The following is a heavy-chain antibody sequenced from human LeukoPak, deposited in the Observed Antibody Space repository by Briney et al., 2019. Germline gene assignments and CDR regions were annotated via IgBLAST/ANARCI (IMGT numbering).Heavy chain of an antibody. V-gene: IGHV3-30*03. Sequence: GGSLRLSCAASGFTFSIYGTHWVRQAPGKGLEWVAVIANDGKTTYYADSVKGRFTISRDNAKNSLYLEMNSLRGEDTAVYFCARDRETTGYDYWGQGTLVTVSS. CDR3: ARDRETTGYDY. J-gene: IGHJ4*02. CDR2: IANDGKTT. CDR1: GFTFSIYG. D-gene: IGHD5-12*01.